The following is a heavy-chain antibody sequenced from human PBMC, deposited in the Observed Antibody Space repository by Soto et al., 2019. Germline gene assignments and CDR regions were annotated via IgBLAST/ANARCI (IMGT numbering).Heavy chain of an antibody. Sequence: PSETLSLTCAVYGGSFSGYYWSWIRQPPGKGLEWIGEINHSGSTNYNPSLKSRVTISVDTSKNQFSLKLSSVTAADMAVYYCARGSSGYYYSLVYWGQGTLVTVSS. CDR2: INHSGST. CDR3: ARGSSGYYYSLVY. J-gene: IGHJ4*02. V-gene: IGHV4-34*01. D-gene: IGHD3-22*01. CDR1: GGSFSGYY.